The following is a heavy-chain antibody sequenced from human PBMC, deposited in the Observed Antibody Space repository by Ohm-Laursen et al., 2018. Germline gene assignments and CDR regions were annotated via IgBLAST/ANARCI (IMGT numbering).Heavy chain of an antibody. V-gene: IGHV1-18*01. Sequence: ASVKVSCKASGYTFTSYDINWVRQAPGQGLEWMGWISATNGNTNFAQKFQGRVTMTIDTSTTTAYMELRSLTSDDTAVYYCARAPPNIDNSSFYARLWGQGTMVTVSS. CDR2: ISATNGNT. J-gene: IGHJ3*01. CDR3: ARAPPNIDNSSFYARL. CDR1: GYTFTSYD. D-gene: IGHD3-22*01.